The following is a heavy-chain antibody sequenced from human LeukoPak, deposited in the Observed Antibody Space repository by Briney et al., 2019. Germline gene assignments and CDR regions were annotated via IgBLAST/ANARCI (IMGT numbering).Heavy chain of an antibody. V-gene: IGHV1-18*01. D-gene: IGHD2-2*01. CDR3: ARAEVVPAAYYYYGMDV. CDR2: ISAYNGNT. J-gene: IGHJ6*02. CDR1: GYTFTSYG. Sequence: ASVKVSCKASGYTFTSYGISWVRQAPGQGLAWMGWISAYNGNTNYAQKLQGRVTMTTDTSTSTAYMELRSLRSDDTAVYYCARAEVVPAAYYYYGMDVWGQGTTVTVSS.